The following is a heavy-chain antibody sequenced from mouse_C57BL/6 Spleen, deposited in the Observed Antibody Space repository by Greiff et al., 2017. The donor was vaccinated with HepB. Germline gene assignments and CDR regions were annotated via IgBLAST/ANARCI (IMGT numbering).Heavy chain of an antibody. CDR3: ARGDYDYEDYYAMDY. D-gene: IGHD2-4*01. CDR2: IYPRSGNT. J-gene: IGHJ4*01. V-gene: IGHV1-81*01. Sequence: QVQLKESGAELARPGASVKLSCKASGYTFTSYGISWVKQRTGQGLEWIGEIYPRSGNTYYNEKFKGKATLTADKSSSTAYMELRSLTSEDSAVYFCARGDYDYEDYYAMDYWGQGTSVTVSS. CDR1: GYTFTSYG.